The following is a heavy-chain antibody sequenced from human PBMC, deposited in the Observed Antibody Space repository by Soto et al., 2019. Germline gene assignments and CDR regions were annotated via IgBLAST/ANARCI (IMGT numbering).Heavy chain of an antibody. CDR3: ARDTTLRFLEWSSFVDS. V-gene: IGHV3-33*01. CDR2: IWYDGSNK. Sequence: QVQLVESGGGVVQPGRSLRLSCAASGFTFSSYGMHWVRQAPGKGLEWVAVIWYDGSNKYYADSVKGRFTISRDNSKNTLYLQMNRLRAEDTAVYYCARDTTLRFLEWSSFVDSWGQGTLVTVSS. CDR1: GFTFSSYG. D-gene: IGHD3-3*01. J-gene: IGHJ4*02.